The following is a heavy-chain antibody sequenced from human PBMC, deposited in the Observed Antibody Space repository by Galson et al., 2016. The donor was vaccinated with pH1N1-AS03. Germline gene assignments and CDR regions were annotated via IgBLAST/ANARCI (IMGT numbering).Heavy chain of an antibody. CDR1: GFIFSNHG. J-gene: IGHJ4*02. CDR3: TSGMVELDY. V-gene: IGHV3-7*01. CDR2: IDQDGSEK. D-gene: IGHD3-10*01. Sequence: SLRPSCAASGFIFSNHGMHWVRQAPGKGLEWVANIDQDGSEKYYMDSVEGRFTISRDNAKNSLSLQMNSLRSEDTAVYYCTSGMVELDYWGQGTLVTVSS.